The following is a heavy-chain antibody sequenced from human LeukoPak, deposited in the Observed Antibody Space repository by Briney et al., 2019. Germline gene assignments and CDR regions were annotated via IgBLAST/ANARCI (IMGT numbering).Heavy chain of an antibody. CDR2: ISSSSSYI. V-gene: IGHV3-21*01. J-gene: IGHJ4*02. Sequence: GGSLRLSCAASGFTFSTYTMNWVRQAPGKGLEWVSSISSSSSYIYYADSVKGRFTISRDNAKNSLYLQMNSLRAEDTAVYYYARGGVFSSGWCVDYWGQGTLVSVSS. CDR3: ARGGVFSSGWCVDY. D-gene: IGHD6-19*01. CDR1: GFTFSTYT.